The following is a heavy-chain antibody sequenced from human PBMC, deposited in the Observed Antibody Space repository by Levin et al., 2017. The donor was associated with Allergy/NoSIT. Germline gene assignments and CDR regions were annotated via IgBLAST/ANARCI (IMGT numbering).Heavy chain of an antibody. CDR2: ITSDGSNK. J-gene: IGHJ4*02. Sequence: WGSLRLSCAASGFSFSTYGIQWVRQAPGKGLEWVALITSDGSNKYHADPVKGRFSISRDNSKNTVYLQMNSLRAEDTAVYYCAKGGDFDYWGLGTVVTVSS. D-gene: IGHD1-26*01. CDR3: AKGGDFDY. V-gene: IGHV3-30*18. CDR1: GFSFSTYG.